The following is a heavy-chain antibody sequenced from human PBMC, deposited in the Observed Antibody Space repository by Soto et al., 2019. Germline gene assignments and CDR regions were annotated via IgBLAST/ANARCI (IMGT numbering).Heavy chain of an antibody. CDR1: GGSISSGGYY. Sequence: QVQLQESGPGLVKPSQTLSLTCTVSGGSISSGGYYWSWIRQHPGKGLEWIGYIYYSGSTYYNPSLSSRFTISVDTSKNQFSLKLGSVTAADTAVYYCARGPVIVVVITEGNWFDPWGQGTLVTVSS. CDR2: IYYSGST. CDR3: ARGPVIVVVITEGNWFDP. J-gene: IGHJ5*02. V-gene: IGHV4-31*03. D-gene: IGHD3-22*01.